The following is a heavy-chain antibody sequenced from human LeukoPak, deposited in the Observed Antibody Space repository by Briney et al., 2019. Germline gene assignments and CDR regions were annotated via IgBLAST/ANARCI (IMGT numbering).Heavy chain of an antibody. Sequence: PGGSLRLSCAASGFTFSSYWMSWVRQAPGRGLEWVANIKKDGSDKFYVDSVKGRFTITRDNGKDSLYLQMNSLRVKDTAVYYCARDLEFGDENDCWGQGALVTVSS. D-gene: IGHD3-3*01. J-gene: IGHJ4*02. V-gene: IGHV3-7*03. CDR1: GFTFSSYW. CDR2: IKKDGSDK. CDR3: ARDLEFGDENDC.